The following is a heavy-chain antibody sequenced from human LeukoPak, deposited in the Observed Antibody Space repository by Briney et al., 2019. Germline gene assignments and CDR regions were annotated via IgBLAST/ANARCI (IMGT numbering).Heavy chain of an antibody. D-gene: IGHD6-19*01. CDR2: IIPILGIA. CDR1: GGTFSSYA. V-gene: IGHV1-69*04. CDR3: ACPYSSGWDY. Sequence: SVNVSCTASGGTFSSYAISWVRQAPGQGLEWMGRIIPILGIANYAQKFQGRVTITADKSTSTAYMELSSLRSEDTAVYYCACPYSSGWDYWGQETLVTVSS. J-gene: IGHJ4*02.